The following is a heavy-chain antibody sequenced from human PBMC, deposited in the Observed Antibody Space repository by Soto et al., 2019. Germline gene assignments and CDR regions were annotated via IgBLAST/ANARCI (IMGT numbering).Heavy chain of an antibody. CDR2: INPNSGGT. D-gene: IGHD2-15*01. V-gene: IGHV1-2*02. CDR3: AREVDIVVVVSATERHNWFDP. J-gene: IGHJ5*02. Sequence: AAVKVSCKASGYTFTGYYMHWVRQAPGQGLEWMGWINPNSGGTNYAQKFQGRVTMTRDTSISTAYMELSRLRSDDTAVYYCAREVDIVVVVSATERHNWFDPWGQGTMVTVYS. CDR1: GYTFTGYY.